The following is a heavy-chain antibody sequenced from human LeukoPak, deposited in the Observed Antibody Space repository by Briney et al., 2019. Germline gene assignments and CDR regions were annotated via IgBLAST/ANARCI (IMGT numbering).Heavy chain of an antibody. CDR1: GGSFSGYY. J-gene: IGHJ4*02. Sequence: PSETLSLTCAVYGGSFSGYYWSWIRQPPGKGLEWIGEINHSGSTNYNPSLKSRVTISVDTSKNQFSLKLSSVTAADTAVYYCARHIKSGYSRSWSSFDYWGQGTLVTVSS. D-gene: IGHD6-13*01. V-gene: IGHV4-34*01. CDR2: INHSGST. CDR3: ARHIKSGYSRSWSSFDY.